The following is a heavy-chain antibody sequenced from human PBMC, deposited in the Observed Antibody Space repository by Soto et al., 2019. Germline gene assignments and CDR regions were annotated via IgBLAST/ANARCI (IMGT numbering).Heavy chain of an antibody. J-gene: IGHJ6*02. V-gene: IGHV4-34*01. Sequence: PSETLSLTCAVYGGSFSGYYLSWIRQPPGKGLEWIGEINHSGSTNYNPSLKSRVTISVDTSKNQFSLKLSSVTAADTAVYYCARGSVDTAMVTVVYYGMDVWGQGTTVTVSS. D-gene: IGHD5-18*01. CDR2: INHSGST. CDR3: ARGSVDTAMVTVVYYGMDV. CDR1: GGSFSGYY.